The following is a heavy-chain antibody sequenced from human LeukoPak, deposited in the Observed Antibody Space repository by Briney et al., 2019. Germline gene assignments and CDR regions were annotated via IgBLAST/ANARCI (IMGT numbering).Heavy chain of an antibody. D-gene: IGHD3-10*01. CDR2: IRYDGSNK. V-gene: IGHV3-30*02. CDR3: AKDAWYYYGSGSYRYPRNFDY. Sequence: GGSLRLSCAASGFTFSSYSMNWVRQAPGKGLEWVAFIRYDGSNKYYADSVKGRFTISRDTSKNTLNLQMNELTAEDTALYYCAKDAWYYYGSGSYRYPRNFDYWGQGTLVTVSS. J-gene: IGHJ4*02. CDR1: GFTFSSYS.